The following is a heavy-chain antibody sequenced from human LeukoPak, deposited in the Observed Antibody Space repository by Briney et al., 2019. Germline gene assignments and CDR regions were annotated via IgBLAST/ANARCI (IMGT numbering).Heavy chain of an antibody. CDR2: IKQDGSEK. CDR1: GFTFSSYW. D-gene: IGHD2-2*01. CDR3: ARAQGQVVVVPAATMDYFDY. J-gene: IGHJ4*02. V-gene: IGHV3-7*01. Sequence: PGGSLRLSCAASGFTFSSYWMSWVRQAPGKGLEWVANIKQDGSEKYYVDSVKGRFTISRDNAKNSLYLQMNSLRAEDTAVYYCARAQGQVVVVPAATMDYFDYWGQGTLVTVSS.